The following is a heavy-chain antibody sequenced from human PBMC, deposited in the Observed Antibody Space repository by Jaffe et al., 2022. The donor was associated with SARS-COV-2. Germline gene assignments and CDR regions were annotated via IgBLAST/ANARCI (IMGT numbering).Heavy chain of an antibody. CDR3: AKDKGSGYDYGFGH. D-gene: IGHD5-12*01. J-gene: IGHJ4*02. CDR2: ISSDGSKK. V-gene: IGHV3-30*04. Sequence: QVQLVESGGGVVQPGRSLRLSCAASGFTFSSYSMHWVRQAPGKGLEWVAIISSDGSKKYYADSVKGRFTISRDESKNTVFLQMNSLRADDTAVYYCAKDKGSGYDYGFGHWGQGTLVTVSS. CDR1: GFTFSSYS.